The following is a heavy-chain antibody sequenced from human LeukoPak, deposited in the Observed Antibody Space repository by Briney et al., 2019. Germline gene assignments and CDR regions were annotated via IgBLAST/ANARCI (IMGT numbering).Heavy chain of an antibody. Sequence: SETLSLTCTVSGGSVTSDSYYWSWIRQPPGKGLEWIGSVYYSGSTYYNPSLKSRVTISVDTSKNQFSLKLSSVTAADTAVYYCARSGSSSGYLFDYWGQGTLVTVSS. D-gene: IGHD3-22*01. CDR3: ARSGSSSGYLFDY. V-gene: IGHV4-39*01. CDR2: VYYSGST. J-gene: IGHJ4*02. CDR1: GGSVTSDSYY.